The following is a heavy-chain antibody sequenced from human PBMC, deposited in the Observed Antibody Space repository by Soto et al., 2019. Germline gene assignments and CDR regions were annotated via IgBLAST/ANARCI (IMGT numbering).Heavy chain of an antibody. CDR2: INAGNGNT. D-gene: IGHD6-19*01. J-gene: IGHJ6*02. CDR3: ARDSLAVAGTVTSAKNYYYYYGMDV. Sequence: ASVKVSCKASGYTLTSYAMHWVRQAPGQRLEGMGWINAGNGNTKYSQKFQGRVTITRDTSASTAYMELSSLRSEDTAVYYCARDSLAVAGTVTSAKNYYYYYGMDVWGRGTTVTVSS. CDR1: GYTLTSYA. V-gene: IGHV1-3*01.